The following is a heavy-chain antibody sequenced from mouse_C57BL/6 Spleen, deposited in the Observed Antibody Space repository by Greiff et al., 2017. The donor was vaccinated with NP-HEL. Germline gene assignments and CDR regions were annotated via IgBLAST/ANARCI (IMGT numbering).Heavy chain of an antibody. CDR3: ARRDDYDALDY. J-gene: IGHJ2*01. D-gene: IGHD2-4*01. V-gene: IGHV5-6*01. Sequence: EVQGVESGGDLVKPGGSLKLSCAASGFTFSSYGMSWVRQTPDKRLEWVATISSGGSYTYYPDSVKGRFTISRDNAKNTLYLQMSSLKSEDKAMYYCARRDDYDALDYWGQGTTLTVSS. CDR2: ISSGGSYT. CDR1: GFTFSSYG.